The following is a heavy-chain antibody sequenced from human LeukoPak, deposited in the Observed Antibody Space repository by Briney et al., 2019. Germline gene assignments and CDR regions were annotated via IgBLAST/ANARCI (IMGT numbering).Heavy chain of an antibody. D-gene: IGHD4-17*01. CDR3: ARASLGTVTTGVWFDP. CDR1: GGTFSSYA. CDR2: IIPIFGTA. Sequence: GASVKVSCEASGGTFSSYAISWVRQAPGQGLEWMGGIIPIFGTANYAQKFQGRVTITADESTSTAYMELSSLRSEDTAVYYCARASLGTVTTGVWFDPWGQGTLVTVSS. V-gene: IGHV1-69*13. J-gene: IGHJ5*02.